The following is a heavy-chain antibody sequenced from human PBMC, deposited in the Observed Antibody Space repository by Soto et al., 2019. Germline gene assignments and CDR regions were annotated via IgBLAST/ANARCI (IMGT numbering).Heavy chain of an antibody. Sequence: SETLSLTCTVSGGSISGSDYYWGWIRQPPGKGLEWIGTIYYSGSTYYNPSLESRVTISVDTSKNQFSLKLSSVTAADTAVFYCARQKTYVMVAANFDYWGRGILVTVSS. CDR2: IYYSGST. CDR1: GGSISGSDYY. D-gene: IGHD2-15*01. V-gene: IGHV4-39*01. CDR3: ARQKTYVMVAANFDY. J-gene: IGHJ4*02.